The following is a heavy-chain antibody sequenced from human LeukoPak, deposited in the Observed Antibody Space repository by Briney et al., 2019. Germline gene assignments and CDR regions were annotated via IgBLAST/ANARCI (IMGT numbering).Heavy chain of an antibody. D-gene: IGHD3-22*01. J-gene: IGHJ4*02. CDR3: ARVGYSYDSSGYYGFDY. V-gene: IGHV1-46*01. Sequence: ASVKVSCKASGYTFTSYYMHWVRQAPGQGLEWMGIINPSGGSTSYAQKFQGRVTTTRDTSTSTVYMELSSLRSEDTAVYYCARVGYSYDSSGYYGFDYWGQGTLVTVSS. CDR2: INPSGGST. CDR1: GYTFTSYY.